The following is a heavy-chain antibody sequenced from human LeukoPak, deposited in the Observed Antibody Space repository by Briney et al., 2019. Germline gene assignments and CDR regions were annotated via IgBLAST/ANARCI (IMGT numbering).Heavy chain of an antibody. CDR1: GFTFSSYG. CDR2: IWYDGSNK. J-gene: IGHJ6*03. V-gene: IGHV3-33*06. D-gene: IGHD1-26*01. Sequence: GGSLRLSCAASGFTFSSYGMHRVRQAPGKGLEWVAVIWYDGSNKYYADSVKGRFTISRDNSKNTLYLQMNSLRAEDAAVYYCAKDPRGSYSRDYYYYMDVWGKGTTVTVSS. CDR3: AKDPRGSYSRDYYYYMDV.